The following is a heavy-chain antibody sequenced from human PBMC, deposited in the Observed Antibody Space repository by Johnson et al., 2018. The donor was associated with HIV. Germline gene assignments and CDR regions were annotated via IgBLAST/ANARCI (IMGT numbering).Heavy chain of an antibody. D-gene: IGHD6-6*01. CDR3: AKESYRSSLWAFDI. Sequence: EQLVESGGGVVRPGGSLRLSCAASGFTFDDYGLSWVLQAPGKGLEWVSGINWNGGSIGYADSVKGRFTISRDNAKNSLYLQMNSLRAEDTALYYCAKESYRSSLWAFDIWGQGTMVTVSS. V-gene: IGHV3-20*04. J-gene: IGHJ3*02. CDR1: GFTFDDYG. CDR2: INWNGGSI.